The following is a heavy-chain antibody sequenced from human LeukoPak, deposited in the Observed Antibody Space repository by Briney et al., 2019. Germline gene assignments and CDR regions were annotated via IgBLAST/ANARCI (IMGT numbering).Heavy chain of an antibody. CDR1: GFTFTNFA. CDR2: VGTSAAYT. Sequence: GGSLRLSCTASGFTFTNFAMSWVRLAPRKGLEWVSSVGTSAAYTYYPDSVKGRFTISRDNSRNSLYLQMERLRAEDTALYFCAKRRMSGGSYWMYLAPDDLDSWGLGTLVTVSS. J-gene: IGHJ4*02. D-gene: IGHD1-26*01. V-gene: IGHV3-23*01. CDR3: AKRRMSGGSYWMYLAPDDLDS.